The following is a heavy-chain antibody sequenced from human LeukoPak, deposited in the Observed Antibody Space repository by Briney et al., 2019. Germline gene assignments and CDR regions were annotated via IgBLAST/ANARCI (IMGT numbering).Heavy chain of an antibody. CDR3: ARDHYDSSGDTFDY. CDR1: GYTFTGYY. J-gene: IGHJ4*02. CDR2: INPDSGGT. Sequence: GASVKVSCKASGYTFTGYYMHSVRRAPGQGLEWRGGINPDSGGTNYAQKFQGRVTMTRDTSISTAYMELSRLRSDDTAVYYCARDHYDSSGDTFDYWGQGTLVTVSS. V-gene: IGHV1-2*02. D-gene: IGHD3-22*01.